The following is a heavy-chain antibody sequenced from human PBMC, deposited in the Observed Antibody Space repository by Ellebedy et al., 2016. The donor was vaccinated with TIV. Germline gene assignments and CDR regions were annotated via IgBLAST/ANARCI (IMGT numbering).Heavy chain of an antibody. D-gene: IGHD6-13*01. CDR1: GFTFSSYA. CDR2: ISYDGSNK. V-gene: IGHV3-30-3*01. CDR3: AVPGIAAAGTIVPLFDY. Sequence: PGGSLRLSCAASGFTFSSYAMHWVRQAPGKGLEWVAVISYDGSNKYYADSVKCRFTISRDNSKNTLYLQMNSLRAEDTAVYYCAVPGIAAAGTIVPLFDYWGQGTLVTVSS. J-gene: IGHJ4*02.